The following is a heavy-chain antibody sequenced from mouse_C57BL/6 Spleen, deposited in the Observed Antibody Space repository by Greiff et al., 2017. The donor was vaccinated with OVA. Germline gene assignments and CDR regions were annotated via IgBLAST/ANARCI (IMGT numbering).Heavy chain of an antibody. Sequence: ESGPGLVKPSQSLSLTCSVTGYSITSGYYWNWIRQFPGNKLEWMGYISYDGSNNYNPSLKNRISITRDTSKNQFFLKWNSVTTEDTATYYCAREEDYWGQGTTLTVSS. CDR3: AREEDY. CDR2: ISYDGSN. V-gene: IGHV3-6*01. CDR1: GYSITSGYY. J-gene: IGHJ2*01.